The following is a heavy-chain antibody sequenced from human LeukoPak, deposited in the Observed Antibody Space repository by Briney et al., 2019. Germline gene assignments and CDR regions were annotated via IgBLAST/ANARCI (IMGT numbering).Heavy chain of an antibody. V-gene: IGHV3-11*04. D-gene: IGHD3-22*01. CDR2: ISSTGGTK. Sequence: GGSLRLSCAASGFTFSDYYMTWIRQAPGKGLEWVSYISSTGGTKYYAGSVKGRFTISRDNAKNSLYLQMNSLRAEDTAVYYCARYSSGYPDAFDIWGQGTMVTVSS. CDR3: ARYSSGYPDAFDI. J-gene: IGHJ3*02. CDR1: GFTFSDYY.